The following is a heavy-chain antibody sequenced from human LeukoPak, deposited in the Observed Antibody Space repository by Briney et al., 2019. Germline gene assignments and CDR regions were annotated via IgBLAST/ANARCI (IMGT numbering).Heavy chain of an antibody. CDR3: ARGGRVGATNDYFDY. D-gene: IGHD1-26*01. CDR1: GFTFSSYE. V-gene: IGHV3-48*03. CDR2: ISSSGSTI. Sequence: GGSLRLSCAASGFTFSSYEMNWVRQAPGTGLEWVSYISSSGSTIYYADSVKGRFTISRDNAKNSLYLQMNSLRAEDTAVYYCARGGRVGATNDYFDYWCQGTLVTVSS. J-gene: IGHJ4*02.